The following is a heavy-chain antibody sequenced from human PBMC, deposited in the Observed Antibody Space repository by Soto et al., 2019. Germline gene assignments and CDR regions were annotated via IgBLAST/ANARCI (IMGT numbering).Heavy chain of an antibody. CDR3: ARDWRYCSSNSCYNWFDP. CDR1: GGTFSSYA. J-gene: IGHJ5*02. CDR2: VIPIFGTA. Sequence: QVQLEQSGAEVKKPGSSVKVSCKASGGTFSSYAISWVRQAPGQGLEWMGGVIPIFGTANYAQKFQGRVTITAEEAKSTAYMELSSLRSEDTAVYYCARDWRYCSSNSCYNWFDPWGQGTLVTVSS. D-gene: IGHD2-2*01. V-gene: IGHV1-69*01.